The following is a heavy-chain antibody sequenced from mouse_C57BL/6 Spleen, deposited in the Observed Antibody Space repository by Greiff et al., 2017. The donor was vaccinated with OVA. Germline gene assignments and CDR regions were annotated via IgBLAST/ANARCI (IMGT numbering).Heavy chain of an antibody. CDR2: INYDGSST. Sequence: EVQLVESEGGLVQPGSSMKLSCTASGFTFSDYYMAWVRQVPEKGLEWVANINYDGSSTYYLDSLKSRFIISRDNAKNILYLQMRSLKSEDTATYYCARGGYYGSSSHFDYWGQGTTLTVSS. CDR1: GFTFSDYY. J-gene: IGHJ2*01. CDR3: ARGGYYGSSSHFDY. D-gene: IGHD1-1*01. V-gene: IGHV5-16*01.